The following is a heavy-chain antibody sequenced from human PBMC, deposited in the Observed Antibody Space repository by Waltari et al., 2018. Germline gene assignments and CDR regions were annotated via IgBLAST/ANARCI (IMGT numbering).Heavy chain of an antibody. J-gene: IGHJ3*02. V-gene: IGHV1-2*02. CDR3: ASPIVVPAVDAFDI. Sequence: QVQLVQSGAEVKKPGASVKVSCKASGYTFTGYYMHWVRQAPGQGLEWMGWINPSSGGTNYAQKFQGRVTMTRDTSISTAYMELSRLRSDDTAVYYCASPIVVPAVDAFDIWGQGTMVTVSS. CDR2: INPSSGGT. D-gene: IGHD2-2*01. CDR1: GYTFTGYY.